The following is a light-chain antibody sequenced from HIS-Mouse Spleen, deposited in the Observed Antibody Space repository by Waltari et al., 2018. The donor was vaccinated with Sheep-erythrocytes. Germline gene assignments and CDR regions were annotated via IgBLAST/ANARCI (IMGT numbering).Light chain of an antibody. CDR3: QAWDSSIVV. CDR1: SSDVGGYKY. CDR2: DVS. Sequence: QSALTQPRSVSGSPGQSVTISCTGTSSDVGGYKYVPWYQQHPGKAPKLMIYDVSKRPSGIPERFSGSNSGNTATLTISGTQAMDEADYYCQAWDSSIVVFGGGTKLTVL. V-gene: IGLV2-11*01. J-gene: IGLJ2*01.